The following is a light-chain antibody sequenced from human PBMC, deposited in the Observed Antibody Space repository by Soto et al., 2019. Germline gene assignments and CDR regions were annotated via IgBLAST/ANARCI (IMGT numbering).Light chain of an antibody. J-gene: IGLJ3*02. CDR2: SNN. Sequence: QSVLTQPPSVSGAPGQRVTISCSGSTSNIGRNTVNWYKQFPGTAPKLLIYSNNQRPSGVPDRFSGSKSGTSVSLAISGLQSEDEADYYCAAWYDSLNGPVFGGGTKLTVL. CDR3: AAWYDSLNGPV. V-gene: IGLV1-44*01. CDR1: TSNIGRNT.